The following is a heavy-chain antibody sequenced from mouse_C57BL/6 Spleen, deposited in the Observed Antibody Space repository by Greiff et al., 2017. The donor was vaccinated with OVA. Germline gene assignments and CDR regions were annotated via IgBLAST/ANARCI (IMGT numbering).Heavy chain of an antibody. D-gene: IGHD2-4*01. CDR1: GYTFTDYE. V-gene: IGHV1-15*01. J-gene: IGHJ2*01. Sequence: VQLQQSGAELVRPGASVTLSCKASGYTFTDYEMNWVKQTHVHGLEWIGAIDPETGGTAYNQKLKGKAILTAYKYSRTAYMELRSLTSEDSAVYYCTRRSGYDYADFDYWGQGTTLTVSS. CDR3: TRRSGYDYADFDY. CDR2: IDPETGGT.